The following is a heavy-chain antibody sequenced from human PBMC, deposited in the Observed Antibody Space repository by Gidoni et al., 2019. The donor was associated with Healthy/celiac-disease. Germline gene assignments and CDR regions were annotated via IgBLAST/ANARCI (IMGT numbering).Heavy chain of an antibody. CDR2: INHSGST. CDR3: ARGFPQWLSIKGHYFDY. CDR1: GGSFSGYY. J-gene: IGHJ4*02. D-gene: IGHD3-22*01. V-gene: IGHV4-34*01. Sequence: QVQLQQWGAGLLKPSETLSLTCAVYGGSFSGYYWSWIRQPPGKWLEWIGEINHSGSTNYTPSLKSRVTISVDTSKNQFSLKLSSVTAADTAVYYCARGFPQWLSIKGHYFDYWGQGTLVTVSS.